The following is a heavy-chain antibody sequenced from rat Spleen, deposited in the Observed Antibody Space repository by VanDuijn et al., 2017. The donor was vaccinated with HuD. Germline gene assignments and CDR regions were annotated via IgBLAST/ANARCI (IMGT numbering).Heavy chain of an antibody. CDR3: TRGYYFDY. Sequence: EVELVESGGGLVQPGRSLKLSCAASGITFTNYDMAWVRQAPTKGLEWVASINTSGGSTYYRDSVKGRFTVSRDNAKSTLYLQMDSLRSEDTATYYCTRGYYFDYWGQGVMVTVSS. CDR1: GITFTNYD. V-gene: IGHV5-27*01. CDR2: INTSGGST. J-gene: IGHJ2*01.